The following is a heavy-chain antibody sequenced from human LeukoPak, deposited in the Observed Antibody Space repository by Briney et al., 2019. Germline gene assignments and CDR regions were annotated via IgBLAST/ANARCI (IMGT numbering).Heavy chain of an antibody. CDR2: IYYSGST. CDR1: GGSISSSSYY. J-gene: IGHJ4*02. V-gene: IGHV4-39*07. D-gene: IGHD3-10*01. CDR3: ARGSGSYYSRLFDY. Sequence: SETLSLTCTVSGGSISSSSYYWGWIRQPPGKGLEWIGSIYYSGSTYYNPSLKSRVTISVDTSKNQFSLKLSSVTAADTAVYYCARGSGSYYSRLFDYWGQGTLVTVSS.